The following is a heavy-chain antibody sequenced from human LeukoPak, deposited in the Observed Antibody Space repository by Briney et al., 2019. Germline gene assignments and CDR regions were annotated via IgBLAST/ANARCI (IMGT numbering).Heavy chain of an antibody. CDR3: GRVRGLLSGMDV. J-gene: IGHJ6*04. CDR1: GFTVSSNY. D-gene: IGHD3/OR15-3a*01. V-gene: IGHV3-53*01. CDR2: IYSGGTT. Sequence: PGGSLRLSCAASGFTVSSNYMTWVRQAPGKGLEWVSVIYSGGTTYYADSVKGRFTISRDNSKNTLNLQMNSLRAEDTAVYYCGRVRGLLSGMDVWGKGTTVTVSS.